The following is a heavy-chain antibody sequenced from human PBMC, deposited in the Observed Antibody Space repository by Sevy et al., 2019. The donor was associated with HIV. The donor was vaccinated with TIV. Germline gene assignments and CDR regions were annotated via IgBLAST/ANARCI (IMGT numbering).Heavy chain of an antibody. CDR3: ARVPSTGRYGMDV. Sequence: GGSLRLSCAASGFTFSSYSMNWVRQAPGKGLEWVSYISSSSGTIYYADSVKGRFTISIDNAKNSLYLQMSSLRADDTALYYCARVPSTGRYGMDVWGQGTTVTVSS. CDR2: ISSSSGTI. V-gene: IGHV3-48*01. D-gene: IGHD3-10*01. J-gene: IGHJ6*02. CDR1: GFTFSSYS.